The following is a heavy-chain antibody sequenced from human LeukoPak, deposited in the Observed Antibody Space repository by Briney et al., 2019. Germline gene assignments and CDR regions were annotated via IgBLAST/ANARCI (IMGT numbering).Heavy chain of an antibody. CDR2: ISSSSSYI. J-gene: IGHJ3*02. V-gene: IGHV3-21*01. CDR1: GXTFSSYS. Sequence: PGGSLRLSCAASGXTFSSYSMNWVRQAPGKGLEWVSSISSSSSYIYYADPVKGRFTISRDNAKNSLYLQMNSLRAEDTAVYYCARDRLGYCSGGSCYSSAFDIWGQGTMVTVSS. CDR3: ARDRLGYCSGGSCYSSAFDI. D-gene: IGHD2-15*01.